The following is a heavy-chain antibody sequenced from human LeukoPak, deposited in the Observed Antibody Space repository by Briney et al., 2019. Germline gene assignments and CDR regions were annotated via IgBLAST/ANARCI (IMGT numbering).Heavy chain of an antibody. D-gene: IGHD6-19*01. V-gene: IGHV3-30*03. CDR3: ARAAPSIIAVAEIPDY. J-gene: IGHJ4*02. Sequence: GGSLRLSCAASGLTFSSYSMHWVRQAPGKGLEWVAVISYDGVNQYYADSVKGRFTISRDNSKNTLYLQMNSLRAEDTALYYCARAAPSIIAVAEIPDYWGQGTLVAVSS. CDR2: ISYDGVNQ. CDR1: GLTFSSYS.